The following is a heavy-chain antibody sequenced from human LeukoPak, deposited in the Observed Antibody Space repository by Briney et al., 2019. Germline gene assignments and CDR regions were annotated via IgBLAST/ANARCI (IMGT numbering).Heavy chain of an antibody. Sequence: KPSETLSLTCTVSGVSISSSSSYWGWIRQPPGKGLDWIGNIYYGGSTYDNASLKSRVTISVDASKNQFSLKLSSVTAADTAVYFCATVGSITGTFDYWGQGILVTVSS. J-gene: IGHJ4*02. V-gene: IGHV4-39*01. D-gene: IGHD1-14*01. CDR1: GVSISSSSSY. CDR2: IYYGGST. CDR3: ATVGSITGTFDY.